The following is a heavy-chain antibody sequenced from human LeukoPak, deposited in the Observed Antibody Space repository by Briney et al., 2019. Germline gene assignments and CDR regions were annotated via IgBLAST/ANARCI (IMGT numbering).Heavy chain of an antibody. CDR2: ISTDGSST. J-gene: IGHJ6*02. D-gene: IGHD2/OR15-2a*01. Sequence: GGSLRLSCAASGSTFSRYWMHWLRQAPGKGLVWVSRISTDGSSTTYADSVKGRFTISRDNGRNTLYLQMYSLRAEDTAVYYCASYLTSIPSGMDVWGQGTTVTVSS. CDR3: ASYLTSIPSGMDV. V-gene: IGHV3-74*01. CDR1: GSTFSRYW.